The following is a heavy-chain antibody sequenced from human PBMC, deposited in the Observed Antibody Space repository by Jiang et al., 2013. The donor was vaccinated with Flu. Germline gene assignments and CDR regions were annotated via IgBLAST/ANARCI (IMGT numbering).Heavy chain of an antibody. Sequence: YISSSGSTIYYADSVKGRFTISRDNAKNSLYLQMNSLRAEDTAVYYCAREGEGIVVVRDPFDIWGQGTMVTVSS. V-gene: IGHV3-11*01. CDR3: AREGEGIVVVRDPFDI. D-gene: IGHD3-22*01. J-gene: IGHJ3*02. CDR2: ISSSGSTI.